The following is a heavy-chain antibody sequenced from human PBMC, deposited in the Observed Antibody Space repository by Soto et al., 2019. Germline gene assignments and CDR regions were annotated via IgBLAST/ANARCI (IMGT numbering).Heavy chain of an antibody. CDR2: IYYSGST. V-gene: IGHV4-59*01. J-gene: IGHJ6*02. CDR3: AREGLTGTIGLYYYYGMDV. Sequence: QVQLQESGPGLVKPSETLSLTCTVSGGSISSYYWSWIRQPPGKGLEWIGYIYYSGSTNYNPSPKSRVTISLDTYKNQFSLKLSSVTAADTAVYYCAREGLTGTIGLYYYYGMDVWGQGTTVTVSS. D-gene: IGHD1-7*01. CDR1: GGSISSYY.